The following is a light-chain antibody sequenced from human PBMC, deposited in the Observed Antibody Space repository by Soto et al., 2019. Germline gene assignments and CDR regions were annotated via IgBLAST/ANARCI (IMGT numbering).Light chain of an antibody. CDR3: SSYTSSSTRV. CDR2: DVS. Sequence: QSALTQPASVSGSPGQSITISCTGTSSDVGGYNYVSWYQQHPGKAPKLMIYDVSNRPSGVSNRFSGSKSGNTASLTISGLQAADEDDYYCSSYTSSSTRVFGTGTKVTVL. CDR1: SSDVGGYNY. V-gene: IGLV2-14*01. J-gene: IGLJ1*01.